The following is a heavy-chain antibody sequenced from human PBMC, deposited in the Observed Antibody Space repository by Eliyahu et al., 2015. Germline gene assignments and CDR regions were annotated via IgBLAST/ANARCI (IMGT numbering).Heavy chain of an antibody. Sequence: EVQLVESGGGLVQPGGSLRLSCAASGFXFXSYEMNWVRQAPGKGLEWVSYISSSGSTIYYADSVKGRFTISRDNAKNSLYLQMNSLRAEDTAVYYCARDTAVAGEPPFDYWGQGTLVTVSS. J-gene: IGHJ4*02. D-gene: IGHD6-19*01. CDR2: ISSSGSTI. CDR1: GFXFXSYE. CDR3: ARDTAVAGEPPFDY. V-gene: IGHV3-48*03.